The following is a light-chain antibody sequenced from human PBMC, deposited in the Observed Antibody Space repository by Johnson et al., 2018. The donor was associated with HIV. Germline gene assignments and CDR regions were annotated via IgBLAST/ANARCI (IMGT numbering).Light chain of an antibody. CDR1: SSNIGNNY. J-gene: IGLJ1*01. V-gene: IGLV1-51*02. CDR2: ETN. CDR3: GTWDSGLTAGV. Sequence: QSVLTQPPSVSAAPGQKVTISCSGSSSNIGNNYVSWYQQFPGTAPKLLIYETNKRPSGIPDRFSGSKSGTSATLGITGLQTGDEADYYCGTWDSGLTAGVLGTGTKVSVL.